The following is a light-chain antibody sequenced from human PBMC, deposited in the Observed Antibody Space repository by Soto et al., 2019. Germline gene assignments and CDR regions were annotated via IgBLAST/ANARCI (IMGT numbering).Light chain of an antibody. V-gene: IGLV2-14*01. CDR1: SSDVGGYNY. J-gene: IGLJ2*01. CDR3: SSYTTSGTLV. CDR2: EVS. Sequence: QSALTRPTSVSGSPGQSITISCTGTSSDVGGYNYVSWYQQHPGKVPKVMIFEVSNRPSGISHRFSGSKSGNTASLTISGLQAEDEADYYCSSYTTSGTLVFGGGTKVTVL.